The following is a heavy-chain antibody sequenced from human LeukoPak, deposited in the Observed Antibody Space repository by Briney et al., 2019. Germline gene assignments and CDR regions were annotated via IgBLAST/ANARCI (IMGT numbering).Heavy chain of an antibody. CDR1: GGSIRSYY. CDR3: AIPGGYCTNGVCYADDYFDY. CDR2: IYNSGST. D-gene: IGHD2-8*01. V-gene: IGHV4-59*12. Sequence: SETLSLTCTVSGGSIRSYYWNWIRQPPGKGLEWIGYIYNSGSTNYNPSLKSRVTISVDTSKNQFSLKLSSVTAADTAVYYCAIPGGYCTNGVCYADDYFDYWGQGTLVTVSS. J-gene: IGHJ4*02.